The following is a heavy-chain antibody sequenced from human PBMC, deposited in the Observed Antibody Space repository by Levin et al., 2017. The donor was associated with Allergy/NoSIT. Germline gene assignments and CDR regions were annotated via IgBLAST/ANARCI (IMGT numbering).Heavy chain of an antibody. V-gene: IGHV3-30*18. J-gene: IGHJ6*02. CDR2: ISYDGSNK. D-gene: IGHD3-10*01. CDR3: AKDRGVYSKHYYYYGMDV. CDR1: GFTFSSYG. Sequence: GGSLRLSCAASGFTFSSYGMHWVRQAPGKGLEWVAVISYDGSNKYYADSVKGRFTISRDNSKNTLYLQMNSLRAEDTAVYYCAKDRGVYSKHYYYYGMDVWGQGTTVTVSS.